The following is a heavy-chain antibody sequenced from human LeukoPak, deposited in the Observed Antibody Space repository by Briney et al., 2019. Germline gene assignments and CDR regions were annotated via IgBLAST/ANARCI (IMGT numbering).Heavy chain of an antibody. V-gene: IGHV4-59*08. CDR2: ISYSGNT. Sequence: SETLSLTCSVSGGSVGNYYWNWIRQPPGKGLEWIGYISYSGNTKYNGSLESRVTISVDTSKNQFSLKLTSVTAADTAVYYCARLYLPATRFDYWGQGTLVTVSS. CDR3: ARLYLPATRFDY. CDR1: GGSVGNYY. D-gene: IGHD5-24*01. J-gene: IGHJ4*02.